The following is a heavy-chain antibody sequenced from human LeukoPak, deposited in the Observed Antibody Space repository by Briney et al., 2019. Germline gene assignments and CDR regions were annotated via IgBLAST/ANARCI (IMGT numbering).Heavy chain of an antibody. D-gene: IGHD3-22*01. Sequence: GASVKVSCKASGYTFTSYDINWVRQSTGQGLEWMGWMNPNSGNTGYAQKFQGRVTITRNTSISTAYMELSSLRSEDTAVYYCVSGYYDSSGYYPSSGYYYMDVWGKGTTVTVSS. J-gene: IGHJ6*03. CDR3: VSGYYDSSGYYPSSGYYYMDV. CDR2: MNPNSGNT. CDR1: GYTFTSYD. V-gene: IGHV1-8*03.